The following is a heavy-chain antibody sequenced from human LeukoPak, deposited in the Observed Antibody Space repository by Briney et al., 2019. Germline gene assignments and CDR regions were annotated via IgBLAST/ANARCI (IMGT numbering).Heavy chain of an antibody. D-gene: IGHD1-1*01. V-gene: IGHV3-48*04. J-gene: IGHJ4*02. CDR1: GFTVSSNY. Sequence: GGSLRLSCAASGFTVSSNYMSWVRQAPGKGLEWVSYISSSSSTIYYADSVKGRFTISRDNAKNSLYLQMNSLRAEDTAVYYCARTTRKIGLDYWGQGTLVTVSS. CDR2: ISSSSSTI. CDR3: ARTTRKIGLDY.